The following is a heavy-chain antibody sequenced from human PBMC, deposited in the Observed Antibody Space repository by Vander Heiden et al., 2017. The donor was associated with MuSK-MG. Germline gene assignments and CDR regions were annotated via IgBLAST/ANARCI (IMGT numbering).Heavy chain of an antibody. V-gene: IGHV3-11*01. CDR1: GFTFSDYY. CDR2: IRSSGSAI. D-gene: IGHD7-27*01. CDR3: ARVSGEYYYYYMDA. Sequence: QVQLVESGGGLVNPGRSLRLSCAASGFTFSDYYMSWIRQAPGKGLECVSYIRSSGSAIYYADSVKGRFTMSRDNAKNSLYLQMNSLRAEDTAVYYCARVSGEYYYYYMDAWGKGTTVTVSS. J-gene: IGHJ6*03.